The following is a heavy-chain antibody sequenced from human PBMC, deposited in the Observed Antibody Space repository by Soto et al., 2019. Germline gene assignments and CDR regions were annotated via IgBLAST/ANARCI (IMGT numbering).Heavy chain of an antibody. CDR3: AKDMRGGSSSSRYYYGLDV. CDR2: ISWNSGTI. Sequence: EVQLVESGGGLIQPGRSLRLSCAASGFTFDDYAMHWVRQAPGKGLEWVSGISWNSGTIVYADSVKGRFTISRDNAKNSLYLKMNSLRGEDTALYYCAKDMRGGSSSSRYYYGLDVWGQGTTYTVSS. J-gene: IGHJ6*02. D-gene: IGHD6-13*01. V-gene: IGHV3-9*01. CDR1: GFTFDDYA.